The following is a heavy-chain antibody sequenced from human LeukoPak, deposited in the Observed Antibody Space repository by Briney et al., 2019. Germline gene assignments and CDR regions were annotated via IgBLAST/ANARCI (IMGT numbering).Heavy chain of an antibody. CDR1: GYTFTSYA. V-gene: IGHV1-2*02. D-gene: IGHD5-12*01. Sequence: ASVKVSCKASGYTFTSYAMNWVRQAPGQGLEWMGWINPNSGGTNYAQKFQGRVTMTRDTSISTAYMELSRLRSDDTAVYYCARVTKRGYSGYGLPYWGQGTLVTVSS. CDR2: INPNSGGT. J-gene: IGHJ4*02. CDR3: ARVTKRGYSGYGLPY.